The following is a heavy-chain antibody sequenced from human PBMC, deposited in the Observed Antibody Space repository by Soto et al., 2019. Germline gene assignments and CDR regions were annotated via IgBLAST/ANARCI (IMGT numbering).Heavy chain of an antibody. Sequence: PGGSLRLSCAVSGFTFSSYGMHWVRQAPGKGLEWVAVIWYDGSNKYYADSVKGRFTISRDNSKNTLYLQMNSLRAEDTAVYYCARTYYYDSSGYYYWGQGTLVTVSS. CDR1: GFTFSSYG. J-gene: IGHJ4*02. CDR3: ARTYYYDSSGYYY. V-gene: IGHV3-33*08. D-gene: IGHD3-22*01. CDR2: IWYDGSNK.